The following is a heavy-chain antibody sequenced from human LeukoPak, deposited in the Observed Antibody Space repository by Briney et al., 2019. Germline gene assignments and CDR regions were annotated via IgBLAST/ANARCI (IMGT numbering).Heavy chain of an antibody. V-gene: IGHV3-23*01. J-gene: IGHJ4*02. Sequence: GGSLRLSCAASGFTFSSYAMSWVRQAPGKGLEWVSAISGSGGTTYYADSVKGRFTISRDNSKNTLYLQMNSLRAEDTAVYYCAKLLAVVPAASDYWGQGTLVTVSS. D-gene: IGHD2-2*01. CDR1: GFTFSSYA. CDR2: ISGSGGTT. CDR3: AKLLAVVPAASDY.